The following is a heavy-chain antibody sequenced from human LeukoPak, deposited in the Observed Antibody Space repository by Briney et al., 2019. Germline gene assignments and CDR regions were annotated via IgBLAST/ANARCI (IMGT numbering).Heavy chain of an antibody. CDR1: GYTFTGYY. CDR2: INPNSGGT. J-gene: IGHJ4*02. V-gene: IGHV1-2*02. Sequence: GASVKVSCKASGYTFTGYYMHWVRQAPGQGLEWMGWINPNSGGTNYAQKFQGRVTTTRDTSISTAYMQLSRLRSDDTAVYYCARKYYYDSSGFDYWGQRTLVTVSS. CDR3: ARKYYYDSSGFDY. D-gene: IGHD3-22*01.